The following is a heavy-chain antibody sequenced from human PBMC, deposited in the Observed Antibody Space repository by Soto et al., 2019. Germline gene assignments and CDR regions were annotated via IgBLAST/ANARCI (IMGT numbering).Heavy chain of an antibody. J-gene: IGHJ6*02. V-gene: IGHV3-23*01. CDR2: ISGSGGST. Sequence: GGSLRLSCAASGFTFSSYAMSWVRQAPGKGLEWVSAISGSGGSTYYADSVKGRFTISRDNSKNTLYLQMNSLRAEDTAVYYWAVFHYYYYGMDVWGQGTTVTVSS. CDR3: AVFHYYYYGMDV. D-gene: IGHD2-21*01. CDR1: GFTFSSYA.